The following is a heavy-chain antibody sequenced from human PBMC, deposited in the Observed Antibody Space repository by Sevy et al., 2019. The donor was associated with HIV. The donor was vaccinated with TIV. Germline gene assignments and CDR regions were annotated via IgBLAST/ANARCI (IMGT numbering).Heavy chain of an antibody. J-gene: IGHJ3*02. D-gene: IGHD3-3*01. V-gene: IGHV4-34*01. CDR1: GGSFSGYY. Sequence: SETLSLTCAVYGGSFSGYYWSWIRQPPGKGLEWIGEINHSGSTNYNPSLKSRVTISVDTSKNQFSLKLSSVTAADTAVYYCARSLRLRSYSGAFDIWGQWTMVTVSS. CDR2: INHSGST. CDR3: ARSLRLRSYSGAFDI.